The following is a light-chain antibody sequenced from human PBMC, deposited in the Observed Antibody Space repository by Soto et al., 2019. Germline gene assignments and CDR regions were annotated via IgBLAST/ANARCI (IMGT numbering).Light chain of an antibody. CDR3: QQCETWPTWT. Sequence: EIVMTQSPVTLSVSPGERATLSCRTSQNVGSHLAWYQLKPGQAPRLLIYSASTRATGVPARFTGSGSGTEFTLTISRLQSEDAAVYFCQQCETWPTWTFGQGTRLEIK. J-gene: IGKJ5*01. CDR2: SAS. V-gene: IGKV3-15*01. CDR1: QNVGSH.